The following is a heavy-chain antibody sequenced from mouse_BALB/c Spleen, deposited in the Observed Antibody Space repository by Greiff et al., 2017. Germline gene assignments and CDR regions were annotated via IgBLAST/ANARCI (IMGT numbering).Heavy chain of an antibody. Sequence: EVHLVESGGGLVQPGGSRKLSCAASGFTFSSFGMHWVRQAPEKGLEWVAYISSGSSTIYYADTVMGRFTISRDNTKNTLFQQMTSLRSEDTAMYYCSRRAVRDGYAMDYWGQGTSVTVSA. CDR1: GFTFSSFG. V-gene: IGHV5-17*02. D-gene: IGHD2-14*01. J-gene: IGHJ4*01. CDR3: SRRAVRDGYAMDY. CDR2: ISSGSSTI.